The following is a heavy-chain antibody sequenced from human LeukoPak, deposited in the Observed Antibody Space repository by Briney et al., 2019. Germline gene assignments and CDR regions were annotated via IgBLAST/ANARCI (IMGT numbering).Heavy chain of an antibody. CDR3: ARDLLSYYGSGSPVHSFDY. V-gene: IGHV3-7*01. D-gene: IGHD3-10*01. Sequence: GGSLRLSCAASGFTFSSYWMSWVRQAPGKGLEWVANIKQDGSEKYYVDSVKGRFTISGDNAKNSLYLQMNSLRAEDTAVYYCARDLLSYYGSGSPVHSFDYWGQGTLVTVSS. J-gene: IGHJ4*02. CDR2: IKQDGSEK. CDR1: GFTFSSYW.